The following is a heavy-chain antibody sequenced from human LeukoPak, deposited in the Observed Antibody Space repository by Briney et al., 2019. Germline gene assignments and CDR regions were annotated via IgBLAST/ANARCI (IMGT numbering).Heavy chain of an antibody. Sequence: PGGFLSLSCAASGFSFSVNRMSWVRQAPGKGPEWVASIKQDGSEKYYVDSASGRFTISRDNAKNSLYLQMNSLRAEDTAVYYCAKEGYWGQGTLVTVSS. J-gene: IGHJ4*02. CDR3: AKEGY. CDR2: IKQDGSEK. CDR1: GFSFSVNR. V-gene: IGHV3-7*01.